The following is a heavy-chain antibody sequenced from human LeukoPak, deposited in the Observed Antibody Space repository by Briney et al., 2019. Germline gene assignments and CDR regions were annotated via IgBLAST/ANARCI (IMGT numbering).Heavy chain of an antibody. CDR1: GGTFSSYA. CDR3: ARVGYSSGWYGSNY. CDR2: IIPILGIA. D-gene: IGHD6-19*01. J-gene: IGHJ4*02. Sequence: GASVKVSCKASGGTFSSYAISWVRQAPGQGLEWMGRIIPILGIANYAQKFRGRVTITADKSTSTAYMELSSLRSEDTAVYYCARVGYSSGWYGSNYWGQGTLVTVSS. V-gene: IGHV1-69*04.